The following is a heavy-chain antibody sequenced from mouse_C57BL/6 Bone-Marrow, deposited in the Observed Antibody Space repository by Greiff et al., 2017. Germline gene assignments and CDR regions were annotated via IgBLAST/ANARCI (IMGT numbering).Heavy chain of an antibody. V-gene: IGHV1-42*01. CDR3: ARCYYGSSAWFAY. J-gene: IGHJ3*01. D-gene: IGHD1-1*01. Sequence: VQLQQSGPELVKPGASVKISCKASGYSFTGYYMNWVKQSPEKSLEWIGEINPSTGGTTYNQKFKAKATLTVDKSSSTAYMQLKSLTSEDSAVDYCARCYYGSSAWFAYWGQGTLVTVSA. CDR1: GYSFTGYY. CDR2: INPSTGGT.